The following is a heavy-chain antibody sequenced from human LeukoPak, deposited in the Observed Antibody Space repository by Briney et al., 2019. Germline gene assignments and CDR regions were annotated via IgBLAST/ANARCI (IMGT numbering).Heavy chain of an antibody. J-gene: IGHJ5*02. CDR2: ISAYNGNT. CDR1: GYTFTSYG. CDR3: ARDRAAPTGKRRHCSGGSCYQTGDWFDP. V-gene: IGHV1-18*01. Sequence: ASVKVSCKASGYTFTSYGISWVRQAPGQGLEWMGWISAYNGNTNYAQKLRGRVTMTTDTSTSTAYMELRSLRSDDTAVYYCARDRAAPTGKRRHCSGGSCYQTGDWFDPWGQGTLVTVSS. D-gene: IGHD2-15*01.